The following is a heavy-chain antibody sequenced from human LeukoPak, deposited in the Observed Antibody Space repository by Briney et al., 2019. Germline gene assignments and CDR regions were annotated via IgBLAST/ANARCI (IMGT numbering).Heavy chain of an antibody. D-gene: IGHD6-6*01. Sequence: ASVKVSCEASGGTFSSYAISWVRQATGQGLEWMGWMNPNSGNTGYAQKFQGRVTITRNASISTAYMELSSLRSEDTAVYYCARGGGSSASYYMDVWGKGTTVTVSS. CDR2: MNPNSGNT. V-gene: IGHV1-8*03. J-gene: IGHJ6*03. CDR3: ARGGGSSASYYMDV. CDR1: GGTFSSYA.